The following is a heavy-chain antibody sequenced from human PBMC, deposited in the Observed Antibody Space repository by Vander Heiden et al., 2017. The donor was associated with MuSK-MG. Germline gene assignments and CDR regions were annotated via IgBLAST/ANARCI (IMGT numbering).Heavy chain of an antibody. J-gene: IGHJ4*02. CDR1: GFTFRSYA. Sequence: QVQLVESGGGVVQPGRSLRLSCAASGFTFRSYAMHWVRQAPGKGLEWVAVISYDGSNKYYADSVKGRFTISRDNSKNTLYLQMNSLRAEDTAVYYCARARRVVVIAMPFDYWGQGTLVTVSS. D-gene: IGHD2-21*01. CDR3: ARARRVVVIAMPFDY. V-gene: IGHV3-30-3*01. CDR2: ISYDGSNK.